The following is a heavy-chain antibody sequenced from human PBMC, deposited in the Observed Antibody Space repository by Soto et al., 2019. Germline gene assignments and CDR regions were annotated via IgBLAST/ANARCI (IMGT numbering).Heavy chain of an antibody. J-gene: IGHJ6*01. D-gene: IGHD2-15*01. CDR1: GFTFSNCG. V-gene: IGHV3-48*02. CDR3: ARCSPNSCYLYGVDV. Sequence: EVQLVESGGGLVQPGGSLRLSCAASGFTFSNCGMNWDRQTPGKGLEWVSYISDSGATKHYADSVKGRFTISRDNGKDSLYLQMNSLRDEDTAVYFCARCSPNSCYLYGVDVWGQGATVSVSS. CDR2: ISDSGATK.